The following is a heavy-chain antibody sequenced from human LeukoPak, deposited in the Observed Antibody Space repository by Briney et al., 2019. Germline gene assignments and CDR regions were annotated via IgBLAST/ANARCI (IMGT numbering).Heavy chain of an antibody. CDR1: GGSFSGYY. Sequence: SETLSLTCAVYGGSFSGYYWSWIRQPPGKGLEWIGEINHSGSTNYNPSLKSRVTISVDTSKNQFSLKLSSVTAADTAVYYCARHGKSLLWFGGNYFDYWGQGTLVTVSS. CDR3: ARHGKSLLWFGGNYFDY. D-gene: IGHD3-10*01. CDR2: INHSGST. J-gene: IGHJ4*02. V-gene: IGHV4-34*01.